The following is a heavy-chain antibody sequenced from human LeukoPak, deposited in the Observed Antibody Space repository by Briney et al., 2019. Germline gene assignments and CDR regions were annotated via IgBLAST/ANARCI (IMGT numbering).Heavy chain of an antibody. Sequence: GGSLRLSGAAPGFTVRSNYMSWVRQAPGRGLEWVSVIHSGGSTYYADSVKGRFTISRDNSKNTLYLRMNSLRAEDTAVYYCARRAWGSYYFDYWGQGTLVTVSS. CDR1: GFTVRSNY. CDR2: IHSGGST. V-gene: IGHV3-66*01. J-gene: IGHJ4*02. CDR3: ARRAWGSYYFDY. D-gene: IGHD7-27*01.